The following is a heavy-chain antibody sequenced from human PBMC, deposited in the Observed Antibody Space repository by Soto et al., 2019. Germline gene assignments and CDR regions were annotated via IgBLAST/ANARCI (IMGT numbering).Heavy chain of an antibody. V-gene: IGHV1-69*01. Sequence: QVQLVQSGAEVKKPGSSVKVSCKASGCTFTSYAINWVRQATGQGLEWMGGMNPNLGTTNYAQKFQGRVTITRNESISTAYMELSSLRSEDTAVYYCARDTACIAYCFDYWGQGTPVTVSS. CDR1: GCTFTSYA. CDR2: MNPNLGTT. J-gene: IGHJ4*01. CDR3: ARDTACIAYCFDY. D-gene: IGHD3-16*01.